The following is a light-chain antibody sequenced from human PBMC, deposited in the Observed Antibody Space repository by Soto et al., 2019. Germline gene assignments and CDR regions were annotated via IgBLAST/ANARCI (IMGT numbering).Light chain of an antibody. V-gene: IGKV1-27*01. J-gene: IGKJ4*01. CDR1: QDIATY. CDR2: AAS. Sequence: MTQSPSSLSASVGDRVTITCRASQDIATYLAWYQQKPGKVPKLLIYAASTLQSGVPSRFSGSGSGTDFTLIISSLQPEDVATYFCQKYNSAPLTFGGGTEVEV. CDR3: QKYNSAPLT.